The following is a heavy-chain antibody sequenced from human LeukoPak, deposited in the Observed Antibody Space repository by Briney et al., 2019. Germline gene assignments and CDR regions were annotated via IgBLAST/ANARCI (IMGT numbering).Heavy chain of an antibody. Sequence: GGSLRLSCAASGFTFSSYAMSGVRQAPGKGLEWVSSISTSGGSTYYADSVKGRFTISRDNSKNTLHLQMNSLRAEDTAVYYCAKATTASPRNFDYWGQGTLVTVSS. CDR1: GFTFSSYA. V-gene: IGHV3-23*01. CDR3: AKATTASPRNFDY. CDR2: ISTSGGST. D-gene: IGHD2-21*02. J-gene: IGHJ4*02.